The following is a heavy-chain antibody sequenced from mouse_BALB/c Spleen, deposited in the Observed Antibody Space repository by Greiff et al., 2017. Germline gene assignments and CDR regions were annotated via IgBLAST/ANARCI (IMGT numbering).Heavy chain of an antibody. Sequence: QVHVKQSGAELAKPGASVKMSCKASGYTFTSYWMHWVKQRPGQGLEWIGYINPSTGYTEYNQKFKDKATLTADKSSSTAYMQLSSLTSEDSAVYYCARAYYGPYAMDYWGQGTSVTVSA. D-gene: IGHD1-1*01. V-gene: IGHV1-7*01. J-gene: IGHJ4*01. CDR1: GYTFTSYW. CDR3: ARAYYGPYAMDY. CDR2: INPSTGYT.